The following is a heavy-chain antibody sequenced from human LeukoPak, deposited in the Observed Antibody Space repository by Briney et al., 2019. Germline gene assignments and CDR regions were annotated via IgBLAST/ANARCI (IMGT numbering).Heavy chain of an antibody. CDR1: GGSITTTNY. V-gene: IGHV4-4*02. Sequence: SETLSLTCGVSGGSITTTNYWSWVRQSPGRGLEWIGEISLSGYTGFNPSLRGRVTMSLDESKNQLSLTLTSVTAADTAIYYCSRESGPYSPFGHWGQGILVTVTT. CDR3: SRESGPYSPFGH. D-gene: IGHD1-26*01. J-gene: IGHJ4*02. CDR2: ISLSGYT.